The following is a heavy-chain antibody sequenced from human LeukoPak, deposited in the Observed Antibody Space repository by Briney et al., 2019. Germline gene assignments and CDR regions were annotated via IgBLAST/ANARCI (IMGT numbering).Heavy chain of an antibody. J-gene: IGHJ4*02. D-gene: IGHD3-3*01. CDR3: VRDQGFLAY. CDR1: GGSINSYY. Sequence: SETLSLTCTVSGGSINSYYWGWIRQPAGKGLEWISRIYTSGSTNYNPSLKSRVTMSGDTSKNQFSLNLTSVTAADTAVYYCVRDQGFLAYWGQGTLVTVSS. CDR2: IYTSGST. V-gene: IGHV4-4*07.